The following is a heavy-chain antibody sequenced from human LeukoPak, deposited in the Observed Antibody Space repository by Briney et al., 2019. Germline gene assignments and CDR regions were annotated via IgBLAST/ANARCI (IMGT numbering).Heavy chain of an antibody. CDR3: ARGDYGWFDP. V-gene: IGHV4-59*01. D-gene: IGHD4-17*01. CDR1: GGSISSYY. Sequence: SETLSLTCTVSGGSISSYYWSWIRQPPGKGLEWIGYIYYSGSTNYNPSLKSRVTISVDTSKNQFSLKLSSVTAADTAVYYCARGDYGWFDPWGQGTLVTVSS. CDR2: IYYSGST. J-gene: IGHJ5*02.